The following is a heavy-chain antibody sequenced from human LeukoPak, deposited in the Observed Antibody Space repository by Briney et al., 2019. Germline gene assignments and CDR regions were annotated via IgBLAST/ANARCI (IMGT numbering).Heavy chain of an antibody. CDR2: IFYDGNT. V-gene: IGHV4-59*12. D-gene: IGHD5-18*01. Sequence: SETLSLTCNVSDGSINAYYWTWIRQPPGKGLEWIGYIFYDGNTYYNPSLKSRITFSIGASRNYFSLKMTSMTAADTAVYYCARGAALVTHRYFDYWGQGILVTVSS. CDR1: DGSINAYY. J-gene: IGHJ4*02. CDR3: ARGAALVTHRYFDY.